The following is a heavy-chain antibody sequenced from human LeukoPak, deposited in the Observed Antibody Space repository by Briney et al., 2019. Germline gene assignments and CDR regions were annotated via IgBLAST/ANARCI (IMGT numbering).Heavy chain of an antibody. CDR2: ISYDGSNK. D-gene: IGHD3-3*01. CDR3: APDSFDY. V-gene: IGHV3-30-3*01. J-gene: IGHJ4*02. Sequence: GGSLRLSCAASGFTFSSYAMHWVRQAPGKGLEWVAVISYDGSNKYYADSVKGRFTISRDNSKNTLYLQMNSLRAEDTAVYYCAPDSFDYWGQGTLVTVSS. CDR1: GFTFSSYA.